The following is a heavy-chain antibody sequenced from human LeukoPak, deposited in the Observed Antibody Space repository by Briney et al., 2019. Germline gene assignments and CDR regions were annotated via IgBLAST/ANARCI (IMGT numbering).Heavy chain of an antibody. CDR2: ISAYNGNT. CDR3: ARGGSIAAAADY. D-gene: IGHD6-13*01. J-gene: IGHJ4*02. CDR1: GYTFTSYG. V-gene: IGHV1-18*01. Sequence: ASVKVSCKASGYTFTSYGISWVRQAPGQGLEWMGWISAYNGNTNYAQKFQGWVTMTRDTSISTAYMELSRLRSGDTAVYYCARGGSIAAAADYWGQGTLVTVSS.